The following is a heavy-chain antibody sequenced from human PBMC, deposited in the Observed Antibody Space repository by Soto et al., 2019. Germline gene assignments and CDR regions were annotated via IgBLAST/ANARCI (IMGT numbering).Heavy chain of an antibody. Sequence: SETLSLTCAVYGGFLSESYWTWIRQPPGKGLEWIGEINHVGGTNYNPSLKSRVTMSVDTSQNQFSLRLISVTAADTAMYFCVRIRYQLPSSVLWLDHWGQGXPLTVSS. D-gene: IGHD3-16*01. J-gene: IGHJ5*02. CDR2: INHVGGT. CDR3: VRIRYQLPSSVLWLDH. CDR1: GGFLSESY. V-gene: IGHV4-34*01.